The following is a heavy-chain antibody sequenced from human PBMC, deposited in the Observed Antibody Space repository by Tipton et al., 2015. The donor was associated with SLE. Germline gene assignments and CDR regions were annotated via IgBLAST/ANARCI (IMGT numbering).Heavy chain of an antibody. CDR2: ISASSNSI. V-gene: IGHV3-23*01. D-gene: IGHD3-16*01. J-gene: IGHJ3*02. Sequence: GSLRLSCAASGFTFSSCAMHWVRHTPGQGLEWVSGISASSNSILYADSVKGRFSISRDNANNMVYLQMNSLGAEDTAMYYCARDSGGPPAGRAFDMWGQLTMVPVSP. CDR1: GFTFSSCA. CDR3: ARDSGGPPAGRAFDM.